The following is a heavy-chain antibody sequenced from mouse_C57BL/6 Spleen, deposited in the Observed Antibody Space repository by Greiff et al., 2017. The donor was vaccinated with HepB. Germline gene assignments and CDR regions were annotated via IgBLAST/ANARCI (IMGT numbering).Heavy chain of an antibody. V-gene: IGHV1-42*01. CDR2: INPSTGGT. Sequence: EVQLQQSGPELVKPGASVKISCKASGYSFTGYYMNWVKQSPEKSLEWIGEINPSTGGTTYNQKFKAKATLTVDKSSSTAYMQLKSLTSEDSAVYYCARNSYYYGSRGYAMDYWGQGTSVTVSS. J-gene: IGHJ4*01. CDR1: GYSFTGYY. CDR3: ARNSYYYGSRGYAMDY. D-gene: IGHD1-1*01.